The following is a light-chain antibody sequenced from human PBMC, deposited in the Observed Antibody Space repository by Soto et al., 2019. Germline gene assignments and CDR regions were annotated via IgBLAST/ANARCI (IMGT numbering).Light chain of an antibody. CDR1: QSVSSN. CDR3: QQYNNWPPWT. Sequence: EMVMTQSPATLSVSPGERATLSCRASQSVSSNLAWYQQKPGQAPRLLIYGASTRATGIPARFSGSGSGTEFTLTISSLQSEDFAVYYCQQYNNWPPWTFGQGIKVEIK. CDR2: GAS. V-gene: IGKV3-15*01. J-gene: IGKJ1*01.